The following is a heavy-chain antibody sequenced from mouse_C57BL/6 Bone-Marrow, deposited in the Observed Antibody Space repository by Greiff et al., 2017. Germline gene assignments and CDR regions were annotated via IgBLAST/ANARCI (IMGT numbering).Heavy chain of an antibody. CDR1: GYAFTNYL. CDR3: ARRAYYYGSSYGY. CDR2: INPGSGGT. V-gene: IGHV1-54*01. D-gene: IGHD1-1*01. J-gene: IGHJ2*01. Sequence: QVQLKESGAELVRPGTSVKVSCKASGYAFTNYLIEWVKQRPGQGLEWIGVINPGSGGTNYNEKFKGKATLTADKSSSTAYRQLSSLTSEDSAVYFCARRAYYYGSSYGYWGQGTTLTVSS.